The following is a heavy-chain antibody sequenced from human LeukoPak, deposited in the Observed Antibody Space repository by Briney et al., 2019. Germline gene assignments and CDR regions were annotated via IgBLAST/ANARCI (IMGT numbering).Heavy chain of an antibody. CDR1: GVSISSGDYY. D-gene: IGHD5-12*01. CDR3: AGRGYAMAY. Sequence: PSETLSLTCTVSGVSISSGDYYWSWIRQPPGKGLEWIGYIHHSGTTSYNPSLKSRITISVDPSMNQFSLKLTSMTAADTAVYYCAGRGYAMAYWGQGTLVTVSS. J-gene: IGHJ4*02. CDR2: IHHSGTT. V-gene: IGHV4-30-4*01.